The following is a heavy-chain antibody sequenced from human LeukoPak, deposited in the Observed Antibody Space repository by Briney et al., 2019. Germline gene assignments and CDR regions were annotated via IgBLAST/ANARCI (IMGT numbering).Heavy chain of an antibody. Sequence: GGSLRLSCAASGFTFSSYAMHWVRQAPGKGLEWVAVISYDGSNKYYADSVKGRFTISRDNSKNTLYLQMNSLRAEDTAVYYCARDFSDSSSFFHGMDVWGQGTTVTVSS. V-gene: IGHV3-30-3*01. J-gene: IGHJ6*02. CDR3: ARDFSDSSSFFHGMDV. CDR1: GFTFSSYA. CDR2: ISYDGSNK. D-gene: IGHD6-13*01.